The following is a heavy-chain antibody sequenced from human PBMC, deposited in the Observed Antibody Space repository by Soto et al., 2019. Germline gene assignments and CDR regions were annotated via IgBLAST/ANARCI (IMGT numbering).Heavy chain of an antibody. J-gene: IGHJ5*02. CDR2: IYPGDSDT. D-gene: IGHD5-12*01. CDR1: GYSFTGYW. Sequence: XEALKISCKGCGYSFTGYWIGWVRQMPGKGLEWMGIIYPGDSDTRYSPSFQGQVTISADKSISTAYLQWSSLKASDTAMYYCARTESVDIHGGFDPWGQGTLVTVSS. V-gene: IGHV5-51*01. CDR3: ARTESVDIHGGFDP.